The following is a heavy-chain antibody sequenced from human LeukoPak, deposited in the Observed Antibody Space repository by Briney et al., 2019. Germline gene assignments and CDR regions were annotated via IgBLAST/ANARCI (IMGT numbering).Heavy chain of an antibody. D-gene: IGHD4-23*01. J-gene: IGHJ4*02. CDR1: GGTFSSYA. Sequence: ASVKVSCKASGGTFSSYAISWVRQAPGQGLEWMGGIIPIFGTANYAQKFQGRVTITADESTSTAYMELSSLRSEDTAVYYCARDGGHRGYYFDYWGQGTLVTVSS. CDR3: ARDGGHRGYYFDY. CDR2: IIPIFGTA. V-gene: IGHV1-69*13.